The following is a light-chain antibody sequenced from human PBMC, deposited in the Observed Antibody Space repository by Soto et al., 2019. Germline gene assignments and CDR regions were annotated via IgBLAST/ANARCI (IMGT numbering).Light chain of an antibody. Sequence: DIQMTQSPSSLSASVGDRVTITCRASQSITYWLAWYQQKPGRAPKLLIYDVFNLQSGVPSRFSGSGSGTEFTLTISSLQPDDSATYYCQQYHSFSCTFGHGTKLEIK. CDR2: DVF. V-gene: IGKV1-5*01. J-gene: IGKJ2*02. CDR1: QSITYW. CDR3: QQYHSFSCT.